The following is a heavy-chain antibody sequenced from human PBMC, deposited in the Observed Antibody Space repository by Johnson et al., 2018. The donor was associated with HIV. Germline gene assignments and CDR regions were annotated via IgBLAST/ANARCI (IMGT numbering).Heavy chain of an antibody. D-gene: IGHD2-21*01. Sequence: QVQLVESGGGLVQPGGSLRLSCAASGFTFSSYWMSWVRQAPGKGLEWVAIISYDGGSKYYADSVKGRFTISRDNSKNTLYLQMNSLRAEDTAVYYCAREVHIVVVSSFRWAFDIWGQGTLVTVSS. J-gene: IGHJ3*02. CDR3: AREVHIVVVSSFRWAFDI. CDR2: ISYDGGSK. CDR1: GFTFSSYW. V-gene: IGHV3-30-3*01.